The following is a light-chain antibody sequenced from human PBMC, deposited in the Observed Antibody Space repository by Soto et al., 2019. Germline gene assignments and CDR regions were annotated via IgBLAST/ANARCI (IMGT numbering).Light chain of an antibody. CDR2: DVS. CDR1: SSDVGGYNY. V-gene: IGLV2-14*01. J-gene: IGLJ1*01. CDR3: SSYPTRGTLDI. Sequence: QSVLTQPASVSGSPGQSITISCTGTSSDVGGYNYVSWYQQHPGKAPKLMIYDVSDRPSGVSNRFSGSKSGNTASLTISGLQAEDEADYYCSSYPTRGTLDIFGTGTKVTVL.